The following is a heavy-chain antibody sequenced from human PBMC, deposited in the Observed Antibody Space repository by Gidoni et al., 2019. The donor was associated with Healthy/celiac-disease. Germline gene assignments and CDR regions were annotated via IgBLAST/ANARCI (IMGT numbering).Heavy chain of an antibody. CDR1: GGSFSGYY. V-gene: IGHV4-34*01. J-gene: IGHJ6*02. CDR2: INHSGST. CDR3: ARGRAVAGRYYYYYYGMDV. D-gene: IGHD6-19*01. Sequence: QVQLQQWGAGLLKPSETLSLTCAVYGGSFSGYYWSWIRQPPGKGLEWIGEINHSGSTNYNPSLKSRVTISVDTSKNQFSLKLSSVTAADTAVYYCARGRAVAGRYYYYYYGMDVWGQGTTVTVSS.